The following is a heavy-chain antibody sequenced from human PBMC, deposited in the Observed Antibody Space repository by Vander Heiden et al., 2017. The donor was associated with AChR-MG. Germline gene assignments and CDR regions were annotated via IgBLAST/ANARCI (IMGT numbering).Heavy chain of an antibody. CDR2: IKTKTEGGTT. J-gene: IGHJ4*02. Sequence: EVQLVESGGGLIQPGGSLRLSCAASGFTFNNAWMNWVRQAPGKGLEWVGHIKTKTEGGTTDYAAPVKGRFTISRDDSKNTLYLKMNSLKSEDTAVYYCSTLRGLLDYWGQGTLVTVSS. CDR3: STLRGLLDY. V-gene: IGHV3-15*01. CDR1: GFTFNNAW.